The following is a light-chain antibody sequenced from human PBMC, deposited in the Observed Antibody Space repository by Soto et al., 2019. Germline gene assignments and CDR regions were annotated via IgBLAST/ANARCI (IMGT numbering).Light chain of an antibody. CDR2: DVT. CDR1: SSDVGGYNY. CDR3: CSYAGSYTWV. J-gene: IGLJ3*02. Sequence: QSALTQPRSVSGSPGQSVTISCTGTSSDVGGYNYVSWYQQHPGKAPKLMIYDVTKRPSGVPDRFSGSKSANTASLTISGLQAEDEADYYCCSYAGSYTWVFGGGTKVTVL. V-gene: IGLV2-11*01.